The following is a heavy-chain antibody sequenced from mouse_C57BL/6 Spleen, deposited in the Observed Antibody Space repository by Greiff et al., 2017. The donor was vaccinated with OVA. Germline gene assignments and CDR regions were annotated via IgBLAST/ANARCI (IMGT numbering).Heavy chain of an antibody. CDR1: GYAFTNYL. D-gene: IGHD2-3*01. CDR2: INPGSGGT. V-gene: IGHV1-54*01. CDR3: ARGGLLQYFDV. J-gene: IGHJ1*03. Sequence: VQLQQSGAELVRPGTSVKVSCKASGYAFTNYLIEWVKQRPGQGLEWIGMINPGSGGTNYNEKFKGKATLTADKSSSTAYMQLSSLTSEDSAVYFCARGGLLQYFDVWGTGTTVTVSS.